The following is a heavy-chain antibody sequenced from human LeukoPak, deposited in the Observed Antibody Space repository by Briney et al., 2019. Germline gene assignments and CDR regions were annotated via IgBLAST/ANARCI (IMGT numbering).Heavy chain of an antibody. V-gene: IGHV3-20*04. J-gene: IGHJ4*02. CDR2: INWNGGST. CDR1: GFSFSGSY. Sequence: PGRSLRLSCAASGFSFSGSYMSWIRQAPGKGLEWVSGINWNGGSTGYADSVKGRFTISRDNAKNSLYLQMNSLRAEDTALYYCARDLAVAGHFDYWGQGTLVTVSS. CDR3: ARDLAVAGHFDY. D-gene: IGHD6-19*01.